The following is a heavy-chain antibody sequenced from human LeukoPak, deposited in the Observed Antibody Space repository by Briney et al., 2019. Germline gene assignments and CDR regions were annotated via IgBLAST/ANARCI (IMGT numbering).Heavy chain of an antibody. J-gene: IGHJ5*02. CDR2: IYYSGST. Sequence: SETLSLTCTVSGDSISSYYWSWIRQPPGKGLEWIGYIYYSGSTNYNPSLKSRVTISVDTSKNQFSLKLSSVTAADTAVYYCARSSSGWYGEVGWFDPWGQGTLVTVSS. D-gene: IGHD6-19*01. V-gene: IGHV4-59*01. CDR3: ARSSSGWYGEVGWFDP. CDR1: GDSISSYY.